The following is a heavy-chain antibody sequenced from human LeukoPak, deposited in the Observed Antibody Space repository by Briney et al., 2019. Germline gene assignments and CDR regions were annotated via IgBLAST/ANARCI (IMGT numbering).Heavy chain of an antibody. CDR3: ARERYSRGWYDF. V-gene: IGHV3-11*01. D-gene: IGHD6-13*01. Sequence: PGGSLRLSCAASGFTFSDYYVSWIRQAPGKGLEWVSYIGGRASSIYYSDFVKGRFTISRDNARTSLYLQMDSLRAEDTGVYFCARERYSRGWYDFWGQGTLVTVSS. CDR1: GFTFSDYY. CDR2: IGGRASSI. J-gene: IGHJ5*01.